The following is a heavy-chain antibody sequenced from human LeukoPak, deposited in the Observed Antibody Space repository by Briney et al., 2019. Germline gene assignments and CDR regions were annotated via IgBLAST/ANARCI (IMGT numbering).Heavy chain of an antibody. CDR1: GGTFSSYA. D-gene: IGHD3-10*01. CDR2: INPNSGGT. J-gene: IGHJ4*02. Sequence: GASVKVSCKASGGTFSSYAISWVRQAPGQGLEWMGWINPNSGGTNYAQKFQGWVTMTRDTSISTAYMELSRLRSDDTAVYYCARANRITMVRGVSWISLGYWGQGTLVTVSS. V-gene: IGHV1-2*04. CDR3: ARANRITMVRGVSWISLGY.